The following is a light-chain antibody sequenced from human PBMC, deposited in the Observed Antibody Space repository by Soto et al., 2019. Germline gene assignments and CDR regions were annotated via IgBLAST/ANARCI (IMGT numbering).Light chain of an antibody. Sequence: VLTQPPSASGTPGQRVTLSCSGSSSNIGFNAVNWYQQLPGTAPKLVMHGNSQRPSGVPDRFSGSKSGTSATLGITGFQTGDEADYYCGSWDSSLSAYVFGTGTKVTVL. J-gene: IGLJ1*01. CDR3: GSWDSSLSAYV. CDR1: SSNIGFNA. CDR2: GNS. V-gene: IGLV1-44*01.